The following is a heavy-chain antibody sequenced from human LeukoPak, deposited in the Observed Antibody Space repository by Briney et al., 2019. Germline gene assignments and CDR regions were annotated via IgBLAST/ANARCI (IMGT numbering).Heavy chain of an antibody. V-gene: IGHV3-48*03. CDR2: ISSSGSTI. CDR3: AELGITMIGGV. Sequence: GGSQRLSCAASGFTFSSYEMNWVRQAPGKGLEWVSYISSSGSTIYYADSVRGRFTISRDNAKNSLYLQMNSLRAEDTAVYYCAELGITMIGGVWGKGTTVTISS. J-gene: IGHJ6*04. CDR1: GFTFSSYE. D-gene: IGHD3-10*02.